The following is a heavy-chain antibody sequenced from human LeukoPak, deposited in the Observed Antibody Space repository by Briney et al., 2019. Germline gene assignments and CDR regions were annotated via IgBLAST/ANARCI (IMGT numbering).Heavy chain of an antibody. CDR2: ISGSGGTT. CDR3: AKSNYFDSGGYYFFDY. CDR1: GFTFSSYA. D-gene: IGHD3-22*01. V-gene: IGHV3-23*01. Sequence: LGGSLRLSCAASGFTFSSYAMTWVRQAPGKGLEWVSTISGSGGTTYYADSVKGRFTISRDNSKNTLYLQMNSLRAEDTAVYYCAKSNYFDSGGYYFFDYWGQGTLVTVSS. J-gene: IGHJ4*02.